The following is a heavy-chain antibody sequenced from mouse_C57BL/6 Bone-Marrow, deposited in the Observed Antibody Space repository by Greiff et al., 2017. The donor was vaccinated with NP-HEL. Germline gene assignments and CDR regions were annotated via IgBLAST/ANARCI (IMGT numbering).Heavy chain of an antibody. CDR1: GFTFSSYA. J-gene: IGHJ3*01. V-gene: IGHV5-4*01. Sequence: DVKLVESGGGLVKPGGSLKLSCAASGFTFSSYAMSWVRQTPEKRLEWVATISDGGSYTYYPDNVKGRFTISRDNAKNNLYLQMSHLKSEDTAMYYCARDAIILRPWFAYWGQGTLVTVSA. CDR2: ISDGGSYT. D-gene: IGHD1-2*01. CDR3: ARDAIILRPWFAY.